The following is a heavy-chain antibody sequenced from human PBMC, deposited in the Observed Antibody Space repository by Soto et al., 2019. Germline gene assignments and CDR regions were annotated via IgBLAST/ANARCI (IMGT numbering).Heavy chain of an antibody. CDR2: ISDSGATT. D-gene: IGHD6-19*01. CDR3: AKEDTSSGSLDY. V-gene: IGHV3-23*01. CDR1: GFPFGENA. Sequence: GGSLRLSCAASGFPFGENAMSWVRQAPGKGLKWVSGISDSGATTYYADSVRGRFTISRDNSKNTLYLQMKSLRAEDSASYYCAKEDTSSGSLDYWGQGVVGTVSS. J-gene: IGHJ4*02.